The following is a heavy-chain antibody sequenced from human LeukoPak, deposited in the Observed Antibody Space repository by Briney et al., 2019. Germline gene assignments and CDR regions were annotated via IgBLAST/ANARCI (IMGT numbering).Heavy chain of an antibody. CDR2: FDPEDGET. CDR1: GYTLTELS. D-gene: IGHD3-22*01. CDR3: ATDSSGYYYNYFDY. J-gene: IGHJ4*02. V-gene: IGHV1-24*01. Sequence: ASVKVSCKVSGYTLTELSMHWARQAPGKGLEWMGGFDPEDGETIYAQKFQGRVTMTEDTSTDTAYMELSSLRSEDTAVYYCATDSSGYYYNYFDYWGQGTLVTVSS.